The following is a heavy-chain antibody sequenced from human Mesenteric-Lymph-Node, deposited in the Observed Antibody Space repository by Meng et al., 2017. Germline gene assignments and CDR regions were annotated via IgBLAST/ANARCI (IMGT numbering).Heavy chain of an antibody. D-gene: IGHD2-21*02. CDR3: ARVTSYCGGDCYSWFDY. CDR1: GFTFSSYA. V-gene: IGHV3-30*01. J-gene: IGHJ4*02. Sequence: GSLRLSCAASGFTFSSYAMHWVRQAPGKGLEWVAVISYDGSNKYYADSVKGRFTISRDNSKNTLYLQMNSLRAEDTAVYYCARVTSYCGGDCYSWFDYWGQGTLVTVSS. CDR2: ISYDGSNK.